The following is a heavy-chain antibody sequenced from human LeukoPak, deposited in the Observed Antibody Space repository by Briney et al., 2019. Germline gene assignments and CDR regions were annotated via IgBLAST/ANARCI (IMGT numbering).Heavy chain of an antibody. Sequence: SVKVSCKASGGTFSSYAISWVRQAPGQGLEWMGGIIPIFGTANYAQKFQGRVTITTDESTSTAYMELSSLRSEDTAVYYCARAATYYYDSSGYYSYAFDIWGQGTMVTVSS. CDR2: IIPIFGTA. CDR3: ARAATYYYDSSGYYSYAFDI. J-gene: IGHJ3*02. V-gene: IGHV1-69*05. D-gene: IGHD3-22*01. CDR1: GGTFSSYA.